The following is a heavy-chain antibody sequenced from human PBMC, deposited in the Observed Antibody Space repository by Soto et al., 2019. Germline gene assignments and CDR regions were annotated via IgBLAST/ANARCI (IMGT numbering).Heavy chain of an antibody. Sequence: ASVKVSCKASGYTFTSYGISWVRQAPGQGLEWMGWISAYNGNTNYAQKFQGWVTMTRDTSISTAYMELSRLRSDDTAVYYCARDTAASRYNWNDVIYYYYGMDVWGQGTLVTVSS. CDR2: ISAYNGNT. CDR3: ARDTAASRYNWNDVIYYYYGMDV. D-gene: IGHD1-1*01. V-gene: IGHV1-18*01. CDR1: GYTFTSYG. J-gene: IGHJ6*02.